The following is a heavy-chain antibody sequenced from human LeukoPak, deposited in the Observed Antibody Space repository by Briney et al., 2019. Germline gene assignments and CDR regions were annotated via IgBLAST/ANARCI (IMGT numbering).Heavy chain of an antibody. CDR3: ARDQVGAHYYYYYYMDV. Sequence: KTSETLSLTCTVSGGSISSSSYYWGWIRQPPGKGLEWIGSIYYSGSTYYNPSLKSRVTISVDTSKNQFSLKLSSVTAADTAVYYCARDQVGAHYYYYYYMDVWGKGTTVTVSS. CDR1: GGSISSSSYY. D-gene: IGHD1-26*01. V-gene: IGHV4-39*07. CDR2: IYYSGST. J-gene: IGHJ6*03.